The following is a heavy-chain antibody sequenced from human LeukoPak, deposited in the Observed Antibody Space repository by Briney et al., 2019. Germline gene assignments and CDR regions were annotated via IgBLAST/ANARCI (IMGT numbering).Heavy chain of an antibody. V-gene: IGHV4-39*02. CDR1: GDSFSSVTDY. CDR3: ARRDYLDHFYYIDV. D-gene: IGHD3-10*01. Sequence: SETLSLTCTVSGDSFSSVTDYWAWIRQPPGKGLEWIASGDYSGGTYYNPSLESRVAISADMSKNHFSLKLSSVTAADTAVYYCARRDYLDHFYYIDVWDKGNTVTVSS. CDR2: GDYSGGT. J-gene: IGHJ6*03.